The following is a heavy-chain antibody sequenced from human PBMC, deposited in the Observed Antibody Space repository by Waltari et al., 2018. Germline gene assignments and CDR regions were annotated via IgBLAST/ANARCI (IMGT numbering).Heavy chain of an antibody. J-gene: IGHJ5*02. CDR2: SGSDGRT. Sequence: EVQVLESGGGLEQPGGSLRLSCVASGFTLSSYAMSWVRPVPGKGLEWVSASGSDGRTYYADSVKGRFTISRDNSKNTLYLQMNSLRAEDTAVYYCAKEVWQQLVRMVGWFDPWGQGTLVTVSS. D-gene: IGHD6-13*01. CDR3: AKEVWQQLVRMVGWFDP. V-gene: IGHV3-23*01. CDR1: GFTLSSYA.